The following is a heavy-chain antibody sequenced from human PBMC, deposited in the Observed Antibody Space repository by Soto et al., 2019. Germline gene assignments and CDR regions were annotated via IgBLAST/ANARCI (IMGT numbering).Heavy chain of an antibody. CDR2: IYPGDSDT. V-gene: IGHV5-51*01. Sequence: GESLKISCKGSGYSFTSYWIGWVRQMPGKGLEWMGIIYPGDSDTRYSPSFQGQVTISADKSISTAYLQWSSLKASDTAMYYCARTGYSGSCYYGLDVWGQGTTVTVSS. CDR1: GYSFTSYW. CDR3: ARTGYSGSCYYGLDV. J-gene: IGHJ6*02. D-gene: IGHD1-26*01.